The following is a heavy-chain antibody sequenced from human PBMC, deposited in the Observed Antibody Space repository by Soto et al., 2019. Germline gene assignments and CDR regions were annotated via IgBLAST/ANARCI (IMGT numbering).Heavy chain of an antibody. CDR3: ARNEHYDFWSGYTGLYYYYYYMDV. CDR2: MNPNRGNT. Sequence: ASVKVSCKASGYTFTSYDINWVRQATGQGLERMGWMNPNRGNTGYAQKFQGRVTMTGNTSISTAYMELSSLRSEDTAVYYCARNEHYDFWSGYTGLYYYYYYMDVWGQGTTVTVSS. D-gene: IGHD3-3*01. CDR1: GYTFTSYD. J-gene: IGHJ6*03. V-gene: IGHV1-8*01.